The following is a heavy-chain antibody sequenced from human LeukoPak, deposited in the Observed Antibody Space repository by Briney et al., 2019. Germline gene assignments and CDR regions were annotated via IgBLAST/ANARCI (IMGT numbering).Heavy chain of an antibody. CDR1: GASIDSHH. D-gene: IGHD3-16*01. Sequence: SETLSLTCVVSGASIDSHHWSWIRQPPGKGLEWIAFIYDGGDTRYNPSLRSRVTVSTDTSKNQFFLNLTSVTAADTAVYYCARGWRGDHFDYWGQGTLDTVSS. CDR3: ARGWRGDHFDY. CDR2: IYDGGDT. V-gene: IGHV4-59*11. J-gene: IGHJ4*02.